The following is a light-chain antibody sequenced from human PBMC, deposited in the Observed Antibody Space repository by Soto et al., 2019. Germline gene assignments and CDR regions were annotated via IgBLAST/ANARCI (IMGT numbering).Light chain of an antibody. V-gene: IGKV3-15*01. CDR1: QSVSTN. CDR2: GAS. J-gene: IGKJ2*01. Sequence: EIVMTRSPATLSVSPGERATLSCRASQSVSTNLAWYQQKPGQSPRLLIYGASTRATGIPARFSGSGSGTEFTLTISSLQSEDFSVYYCQQYNNWPPYTFGQGTKVDSK. CDR3: QQYNNWPPYT.